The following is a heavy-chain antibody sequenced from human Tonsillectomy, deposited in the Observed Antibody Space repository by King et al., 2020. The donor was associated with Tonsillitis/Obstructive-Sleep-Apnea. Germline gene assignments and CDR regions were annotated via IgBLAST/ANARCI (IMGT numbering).Heavy chain of an antibody. J-gene: IGHJ6*03. CDR1: GGSFSGYY. V-gene: IGHV4-34*01. D-gene: IGHD1-20*01. Sequence: QVQLQQWGAGLLKPSETLSLTCAVYGGSFSGYYWSWIRQPPGKGLEWIGEINHSGSTNYNPSLKSRVTISVDTSKNQFSLKLSSVTAADTAVYYCAREGVVYNWNDSDYYYYMDVWGKGTTVTVSS. CDR2: INHSGST. CDR3: AREGVVYNWNDSDYYYYMDV.